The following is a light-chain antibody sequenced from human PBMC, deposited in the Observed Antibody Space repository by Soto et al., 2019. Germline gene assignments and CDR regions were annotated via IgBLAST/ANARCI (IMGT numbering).Light chain of an antibody. Sequence: DIQMTQSPSTLSASVGDRVTITCRASQSISNWLAWYQQKPGKAPNLLIFDASTLQSGVPSRFSGSGSGTVFTLSISSLQPDDFAIYYCQQYNSYWTFGQGTKVEIK. CDR1: QSISNW. J-gene: IGKJ1*01. V-gene: IGKV1-5*01. CDR3: QQYNSYWT. CDR2: DAS.